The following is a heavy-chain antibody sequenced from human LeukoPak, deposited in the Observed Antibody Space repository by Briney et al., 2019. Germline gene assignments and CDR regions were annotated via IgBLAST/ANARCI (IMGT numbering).Heavy chain of an antibody. V-gene: IGHV4-59*08. CDR3: ARLASGGAGCYNH. CDR1: GASVTTFY. CDR2: VSSDGTT. J-gene: IGHJ4*02. D-gene: IGHD2-21*01. Sequence: SETLSLTCSVSGASVTTFYWSWIRQSPGRGLEWIGYVSSDGTTNYTPSLRRRVILSVDTAKNHISLNLTSLTAADTAIYYCARLASGGAGCYNHWGRGILVTVSS.